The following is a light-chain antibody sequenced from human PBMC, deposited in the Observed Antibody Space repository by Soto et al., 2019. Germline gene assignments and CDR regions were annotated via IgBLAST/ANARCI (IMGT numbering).Light chain of an antibody. J-gene: IGLJ7*01. Sequence: QAVVTQEPSLTVSPGGTVTLTCGSSTGDVTNGRWPYWFQQRPGQVPRTLIHDTSNKHPWTPARFSGSLLGGKAALTLSGAQPEDEAVYLCLLFYDGVAVFGGGTQLTVL. V-gene: IGLV7-46*01. CDR1: TGDVTNGRW. CDR2: DTS. CDR3: LLFYDGVAV.